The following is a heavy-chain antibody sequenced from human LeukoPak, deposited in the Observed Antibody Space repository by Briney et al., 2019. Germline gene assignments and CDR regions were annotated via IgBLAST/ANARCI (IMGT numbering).Heavy chain of an antibody. CDR3: ARDGFGTGSN. CDR1: GFTFSSYS. J-gene: IGHJ4*02. D-gene: IGHD3-16*01. Sequence: PGGSLRLSCAASGFTFSSYSMNWVRQAPGKGLEWVANIKQDGSEKNYVDSVKGRFTISRDNAKNSLYLQMNTLRADDTAVYYCARDGFGTGSNWGQGTLVTVSS. V-gene: IGHV3-7*03. CDR2: IKQDGSEK.